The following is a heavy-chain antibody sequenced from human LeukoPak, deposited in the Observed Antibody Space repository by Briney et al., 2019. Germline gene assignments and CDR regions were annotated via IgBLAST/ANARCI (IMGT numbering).Heavy chain of an antibody. J-gene: IGHJ4*02. V-gene: IGHV4-59*01. D-gene: IGHD5-12*01. CDR1: GGSISSYY. CDR3: ARASIAVATIID. CDR2: IYYSGST. Sequence: LETLSLTCTVSGGSISSYYWSWIRQPPGKGLEWIGYIYYSGSTNYNPSLKSRVTISVDTSKNQFSLKLSSVTAADTAVYYCARASIAVATIIDWGQGTLVTVSS.